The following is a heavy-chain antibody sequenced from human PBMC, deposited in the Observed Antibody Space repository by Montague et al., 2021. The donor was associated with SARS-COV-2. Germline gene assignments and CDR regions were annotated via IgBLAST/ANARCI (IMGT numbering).Heavy chain of an antibody. D-gene: IGHD3-9*01. V-gene: IGHV4-39*01. CDR2: VHNTGNS. Sequence: SETLSLTCTVSGASISLNSHSWGWLRQPPGRGLEWITTVHNTGNSYHNSSLQSRVTISRDTSQRQVSLRLTSMTTADTAVYYCARLPTGCPNWFDTWGQGILVTVSS. J-gene: IGHJ5*02. CDR3: ARLPTGCPNWFDT. CDR1: GASISLNSHS.